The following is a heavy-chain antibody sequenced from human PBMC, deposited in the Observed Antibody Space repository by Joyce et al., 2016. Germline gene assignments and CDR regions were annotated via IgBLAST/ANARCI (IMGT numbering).Heavy chain of an antibody. Sequence: EVQLVESGGGLVQPGGSLRLSCAASGFTFSGNSMSWLRQAPGGGLEWVANIKQDGSAEYYLDSVKGRFTVSRDNARSLVHLQMVSLRVEDTALYYCARGKAFDVWGQGTMVTVSS. V-gene: IGHV3-7*01. CDR3: ARGKAFDV. CDR1: GFTFSGNS. J-gene: IGHJ3*01. CDR2: IKQDGSAE.